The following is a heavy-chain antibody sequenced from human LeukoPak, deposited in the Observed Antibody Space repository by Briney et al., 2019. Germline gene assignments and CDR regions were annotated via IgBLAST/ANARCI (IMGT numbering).Heavy chain of an antibody. CDR2: ISHSGSGK. D-gene: IGHD6-6*01. CDR1: GFTFSSFS. V-gene: IGHV3-30-3*01. Sequence: GGSLRLSCAASGFTFSSFSMYWVRQAPGKGLEWVALISHSGSGKYYADSVEGRFTISRDNSRNTLYLQMNSLSVEDTAVYYCARVLAARPGDYWGQGTLVTVSS. CDR3: ARVLAARPGDY. J-gene: IGHJ4*02.